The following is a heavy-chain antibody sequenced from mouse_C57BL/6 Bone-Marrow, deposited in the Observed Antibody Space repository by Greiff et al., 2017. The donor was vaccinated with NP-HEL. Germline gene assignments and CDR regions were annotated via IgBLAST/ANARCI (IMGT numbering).Heavy chain of an antibody. CDR1: GYTFTSYG. Sequence: VQLQQSGAELARPGASVKLSCKASGYTFTSYGISWVKQRPGQGLEWIGEIYPRSGNTYYNEKFKGKATLTADKSSSTAYMELRSLTSEDSTVYFCAPYYGSSPLDYWGQGTTLTVSS. CDR2: IYPRSGNT. V-gene: IGHV1-81*01. CDR3: APYYGSSPLDY. D-gene: IGHD1-1*01. J-gene: IGHJ2*01.